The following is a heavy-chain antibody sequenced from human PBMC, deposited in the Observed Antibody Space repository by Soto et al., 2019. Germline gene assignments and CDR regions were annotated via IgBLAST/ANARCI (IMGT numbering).Heavy chain of an antibody. CDR2: MNPNSGNT. CDR1: GYTFTSYD. Sequence: GASVKVSCKASGYTFTSYDINWVRQATGQGLEWMGWMNPNSGNTGYAQKFQGRVTMTRDTSISTAYMELSSLRSEDTAVYYCARASGYCISTSCYIYLGPYYYYGMDVWGQGTTVTVSS. V-gene: IGHV1-8*01. J-gene: IGHJ6*02. D-gene: IGHD2-2*02. CDR3: ARASGYCISTSCYIYLGPYYYYGMDV.